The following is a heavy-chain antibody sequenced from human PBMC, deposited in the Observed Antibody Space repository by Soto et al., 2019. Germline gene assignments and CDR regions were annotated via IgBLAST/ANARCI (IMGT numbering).Heavy chain of an antibody. V-gene: IGHV4-59*08. CDR1: GGSISSYY. J-gene: IGHJ3*02. D-gene: IGHD2-15*01. Sequence: QVQLQESGPGLVKPSETLSLTCTVSGGSISSYYWSWIRQPPGKGLEWIGYIYYSGSTNYNPSLKSRVTISVDTSKNQFSLKLSSVTAADTAVYYCARPFPAADDAFDIWGQGTMVTVSS. CDR3: ARPFPAADDAFDI. CDR2: IYYSGST.